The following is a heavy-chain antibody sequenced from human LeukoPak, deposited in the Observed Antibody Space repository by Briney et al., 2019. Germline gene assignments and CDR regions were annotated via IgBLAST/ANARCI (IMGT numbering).Heavy chain of an antibody. Sequence: AGSLRLSCAASGFTFSSYAMHWVRQAPGKGLEWVAVISYDGSNKYYADSVKGRFTISRDNSKNTLYLQMNSLRAEDTAVYYCARDGALDGSGSYGYFDYWGQGTLVTVSS. V-gene: IGHV3-30-3*01. CDR2: ISYDGSNK. CDR1: GFTFSSYA. J-gene: IGHJ4*02. CDR3: ARDGALDGSGSYGYFDY. D-gene: IGHD3-10*01.